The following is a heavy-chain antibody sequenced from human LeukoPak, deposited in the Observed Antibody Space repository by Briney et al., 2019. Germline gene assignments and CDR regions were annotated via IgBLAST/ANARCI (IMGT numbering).Heavy chain of an antibody. J-gene: IGHJ6*03. V-gene: IGHV3-30*02. CDR3: AKAGYSGYDYDYYYYYMDV. CDR1: GFTFSSYG. D-gene: IGHD5-12*01. Sequence: GGSLRLSCAASGFTFSSYGMHWVRQAPGKGLEWVSFIRYDGSNKLYADSVKGRFTISRDNSKNTLYLQMSSLRGEDTAVYYCAKAGYSGYDYDYYYYYMDVWGKGTTVTVSS. CDR2: IRYDGSNK.